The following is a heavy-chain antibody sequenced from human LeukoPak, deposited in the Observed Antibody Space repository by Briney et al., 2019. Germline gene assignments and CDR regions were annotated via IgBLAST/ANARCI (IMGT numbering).Heavy chain of an antibody. CDR3: AEGMEYYYGSGSYPDI. Sequence: PGGSLRLSCAASGFTFSSYAMSWVRQAPGKGLEWVSAISGSGGSTYYADSVKGRFTISRDNSKNTLYLQMTSLRAEETAVYYCAEGMEYYYGSGSYPDIWGQGSMVTVSS. V-gene: IGHV3-23*01. J-gene: IGHJ3*02. D-gene: IGHD3-10*01. CDR1: GFTFSSYA. CDR2: ISGSGGST.